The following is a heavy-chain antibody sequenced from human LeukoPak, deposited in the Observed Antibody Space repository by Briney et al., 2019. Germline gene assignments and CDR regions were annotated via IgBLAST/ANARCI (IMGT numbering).Heavy chain of an antibody. V-gene: IGHV4-38-2*02. CDR1: SYSITSGHY. Sequence: PSETQSLTCGVSSYSITSGHYWGWFRQPPGEGLEGIASIFHSGSTYYNPSFRSRVTISMDTSKNQFTLRLTSVTAADTAVYYCARDGGYGGDARLEWYFDYWGQGTLVAVSS. J-gene: IGHJ4*02. D-gene: IGHD4-23*01. CDR3: ARDGGYGGDARLEWYFDY. CDR2: IFHSGST.